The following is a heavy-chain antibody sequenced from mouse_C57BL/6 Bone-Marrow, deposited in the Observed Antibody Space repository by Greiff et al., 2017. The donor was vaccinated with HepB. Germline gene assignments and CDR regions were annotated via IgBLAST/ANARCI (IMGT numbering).Heavy chain of an antibody. CDR3: ARELGDGYFDY. Sequence: EVKLQESGGGLVKPGGSLKLSCAASGFTFSSYAMSWVRQTPEKRLEWVATISDGGSYTYYPDNVKGRFTISRDNAKNNLYLQMSHLKSEDTAMYYCARELGDGYFDYWGQGTTLTVSA. J-gene: IGHJ2*01. CDR1: GFTFSSYA. V-gene: IGHV5-4*01. D-gene: IGHD3-1*01. CDR2: ISDGGSYT.